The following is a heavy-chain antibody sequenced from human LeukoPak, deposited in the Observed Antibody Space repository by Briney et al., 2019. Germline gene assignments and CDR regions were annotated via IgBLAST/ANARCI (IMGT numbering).Heavy chain of an antibody. Sequence: GESLKISCKGSGYRFNSYWIGWMRQMSGKGLEWMGIIYPGDSDTRYSPSFQGQVTISVDKSNSTAYLQWSSLKASDTAIYYCARRPGYSSSWATFDYWGQGTLVTVSS. CDR2: IYPGDSDT. CDR3: ARRPGYSSSWATFDY. CDR1: GYRFNSYW. V-gene: IGHV5-51*01. D-gene: IGHD6-13*01. J-gene: IGHJ4*02.